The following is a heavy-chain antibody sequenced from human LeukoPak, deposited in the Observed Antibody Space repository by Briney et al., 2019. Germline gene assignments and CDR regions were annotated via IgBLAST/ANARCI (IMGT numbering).Heavy chain of an antibody. CDR2: IYYSGST. J-gene: IGHJ4*02. CDR1: GGSISSYY. Sequence: PSETLSLTCTVSGGSISSYYWSWIRQPPGKGLEWIGYIYYSGSTNYNPSLKSRVTISVDTSKNHFSLKLSSVTAADTAVYYCARGTTVTSDYWGQGTLVTVSS. V-gene: IGHV4-59*01. D-gene: IGHD4-11*01. CDR3: ARGTTVTSDY.